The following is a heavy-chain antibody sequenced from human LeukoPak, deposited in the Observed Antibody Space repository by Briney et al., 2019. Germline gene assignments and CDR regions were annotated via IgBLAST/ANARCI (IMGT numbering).Heavy chain of an antibody. CDR1: GGSISSYY. V-gene: IGHV4-59*01. Sequence: SETLSLTCTVSGGSISSYYWSWIRQPPGKGLEWIGYIYYSGSTNYNPSLKSRVTISVDTFKNQFSLKLSSVTAADTAVYYCARDGSGYDRRDFDYWGQGTLVTVSS. J-gene: IGHJ4*02. CDR2: IYYSGST. D-gene: IGHD5-12*01. CDR3: ARDGSGYDRRDFDY.